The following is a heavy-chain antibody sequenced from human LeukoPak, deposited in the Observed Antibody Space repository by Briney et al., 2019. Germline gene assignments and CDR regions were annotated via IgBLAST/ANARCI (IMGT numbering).Heavy chain of an antibody. CDR2: INPNSGGT. D-gene: IGHD6-13*01. J-gene: IGHJ4*02. CDR3: AREELGDIAAAGNLDY. Sequence: PRASVKVSCKASGYTFTGYYMHWVRQAPGQGLEWMGWINPNSGGTNYAQKFQGRVTMTRDTSISTAYMELSSLRSEDTAVYYCAREELGDIAAAGNLDYWGQGTLVTVSS. CDR1: GYTFTGYY. V-gene: IGHV1-2*02.